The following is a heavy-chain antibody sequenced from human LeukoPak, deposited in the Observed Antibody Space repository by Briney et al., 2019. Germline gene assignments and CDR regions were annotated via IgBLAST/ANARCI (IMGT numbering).Heavy chain of an antibody. D-gene: IGHD5-24*01. CDR2: IIPIFGTA. CDR1: GGTFSSYA. V-gene: IGHV1-69*01. CDR3: ARECRDGYNCLDY. J-gene: IGHJ4*02. Sequence: ASVKVSCKASGGTFSSYAISWVRQAPGQGLEWMGGIIPIFGTANYAQKFQGRVTITADESTSTAYMGLSSLRSEDTAVYYCARECRDGYNCLDYWGQGTLVTVSS.